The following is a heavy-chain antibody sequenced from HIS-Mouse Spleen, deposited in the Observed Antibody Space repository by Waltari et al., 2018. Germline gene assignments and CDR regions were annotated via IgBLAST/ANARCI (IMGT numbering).Heavy chain of an antibody. D-gene: IGHD1-1*01. CDR3: ARDPRWNDGIDY. Sequence: QLQLQESGPGLVKPSETLSLPCTVSGGSISSSRYYGGWIRQPPGKGLEWIGSIYYSGSTYYNPSLKSRVTISVDTSKNQFSLKLSSVTAADTAVYYCARDPRWNDGIDYWGQGTLVTVSS. CDR2: IYYSGST. J-gene: IGHJ4*02. CDR1: GGSISSSRYY. V-gene: IGHV4-39*07.